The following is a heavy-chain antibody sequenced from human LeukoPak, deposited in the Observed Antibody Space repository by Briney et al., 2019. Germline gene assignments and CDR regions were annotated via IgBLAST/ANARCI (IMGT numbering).Heavy chain of an antibody. CDR1: GYSFTNYW. CDR3: ARTGYSSGWYGGFDI. CDR2: IYPGDSDT. J-gene: IGHJ3*02. D-gene: IGHD6-19*01. V-gene: IGHV5-51*01. Sequence: GESLKISCKGSGYSFTNYWIGWVRQMSGKGLEWMGIIYPGDSDTRYSPSFQGQVTISADKSIITAYLQWSSLKASDTAMYYCARTGYSSGWYGGFDIWGQGTMVTVSS.